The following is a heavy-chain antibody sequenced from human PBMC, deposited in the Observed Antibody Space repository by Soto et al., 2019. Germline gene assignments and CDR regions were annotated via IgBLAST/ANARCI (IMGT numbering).Heavy chain of an antibody. CDR2: IFSNDEK. CDR1: GFSLSNARMG. D-gene: IGHD6-13*01. CDR3: ARITSSWIGRELFLDY. Sequence: QVTLKESGPVLVKPTETLTLTCTVSGFSLSNARMGVSWIRQPPGKALEWLAHIFSNDEKSYSTSLKSRLTTSKDTSKSQVVLTMTNMDPVDTATYYCARITSSWIGRELFLDYWGQGTLVTVSS. J-gene: IGHJ4*02. V-gene: IGHV2-26*01.